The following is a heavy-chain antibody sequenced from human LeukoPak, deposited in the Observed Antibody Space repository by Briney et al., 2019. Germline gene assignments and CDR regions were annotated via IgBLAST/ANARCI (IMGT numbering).Heavy chain of an antibody. V-gene: IGHV3-30*04. CDR3: ARGGSTRYNWNYGGFDY. J-gene: IGHJ4*02. CDR1: GFTFSSYA. D-gene: IGHD1-7*01. Sequence: GGSLRLSCAASGFTFSSYAMHWVRQAPGKRLEWVAVISYDGSNKYYADSVKGRFTISRDNSKNTLYLQMNSLRAEDTAVYYCARGGSTRYNWNYGGFDYWGQGTLVTVSS. CDR2: ISYDGSNK.